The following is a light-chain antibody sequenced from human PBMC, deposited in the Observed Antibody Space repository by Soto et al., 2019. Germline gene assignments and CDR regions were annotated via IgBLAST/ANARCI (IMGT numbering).Light chain of an antibody. V-gene: IGLV1-44*01. CDR1: SSNIGSNA. Sequence: QSVLTQPPSASGTPGQRVTISCSGSSSNIGSNAVNWYQQLPGTAPKLLIYSNNQRPSGVPDRFSGSNSGTSASLAISGLQSEAEADYYCAAWDDSLNALVFGGGTKVTVL. CDR3: AAWDDSLNALV. J-gene: IGLJ2*01. CDR2: SNN.